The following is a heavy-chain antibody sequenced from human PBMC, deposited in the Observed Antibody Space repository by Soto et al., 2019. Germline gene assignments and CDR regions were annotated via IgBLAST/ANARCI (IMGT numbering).Heavy chain of an antibody. J-gene: IGHJ4*02. V-gene: IGHV3-30*18. CDR1: GFTFSSYG. Sequence: GGSLRLSCAASGFTFSSYGMHWARQAPGKGLEWVAVISYDGSNKYYADSVKGRFTISRDNSKNTLYLQMNSLRAEDTAVYYCAKDLHLSGSFDYWGRGTLVTVSS. CDR3: AKDLHLSGSFDY. D-gene: IGHD3-10*01. CDR2: ISYDGSNK.